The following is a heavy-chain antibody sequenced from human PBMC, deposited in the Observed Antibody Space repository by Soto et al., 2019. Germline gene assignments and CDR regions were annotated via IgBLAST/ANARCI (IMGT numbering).Heavy chain of an antibody. V-gene: IGHV1-69*01. CDR1: GGTFSSYA. CDR3: ARDNQESSSWEPFAY. J-gene: IGHJ4*02. D-gene: IGHD6-13*01. Sequence: QVQLVQSGAEVKKPGSSVKVSCKASGGTFSSYAISWVRQAPGQGLEWMGGIIPIFGTANYAQNFQGRVTITADESTSTAYMERSNLRSEDTAVYYCARDNQESSSWEPFAYWGQGTLVTVSS. CDR2: IIPIFGTA.